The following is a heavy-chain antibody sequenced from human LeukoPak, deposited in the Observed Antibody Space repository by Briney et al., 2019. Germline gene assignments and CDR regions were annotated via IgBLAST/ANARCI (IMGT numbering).Heavy chain of an antibody. V-gene: IGHV1-8*01. CDR1: GYTFTSYD. Sequence: ASAKVSCKASGYTFTSYDINWVRQATGQGLEWMGWMNPNSGNTGYAQKFQGRVTMTRNTSISTAYMELSSLRSEDTAVYYCARTGSGSPGYYGMDVWGQGTTVTVSS. J-gene: IGHJ6*02. CDR2: MNPNSGNT. CDR3: ARTGSGSPGYYGMDV. D-gene: IGHD3-22*01.